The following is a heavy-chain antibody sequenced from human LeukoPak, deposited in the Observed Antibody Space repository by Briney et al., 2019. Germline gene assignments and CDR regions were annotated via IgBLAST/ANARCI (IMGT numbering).Heavy chain of an antibody. CDR2: ISSSSSYI. V-gene: IGHV3-21*01. CDR1: GFTFSSYS. D-gene: IGHD3-16*01. CDR3: ARDWGYYYYYGMDV. Sequence: GGSLRLSCAASGFTFSSYSMNWVRQAPGKGLEWVSSISSSSSYIYYADSVKGRFIISRDNAKNSLYLQMNSLRAEDTAVYYCARDWGYYYYYGMDVWGQGTTVTVSS. J-gene: IGHJ6*02.